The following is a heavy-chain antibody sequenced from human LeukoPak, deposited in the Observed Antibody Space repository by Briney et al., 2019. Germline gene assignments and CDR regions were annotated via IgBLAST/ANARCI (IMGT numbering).Heavy chain of an antibody. CDR1: GFTLSSYA. V-gene: IGHV3-30*04. CDR2: ISYDGSNK. J-gene: IGHJ4*02. D-gene: IGHD3-16*01. Sequence: GGSLRLSCAASGFTLSSYAMHWVRQAPGKGLEWVAVISYDGSNKYYADSVKGRFTISRDNSRNTLYLQMNSLRAEDTAVYYCARSNYVDYWGQGTLVTVSS. CDR3: ARSNYVDY.